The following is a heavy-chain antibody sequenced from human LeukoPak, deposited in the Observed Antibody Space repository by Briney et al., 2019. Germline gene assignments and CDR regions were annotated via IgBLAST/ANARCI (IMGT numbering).Heavy chain of an antibody. CDR3: ARDSKSVPSSTSCSYFDY. CDR2: IKQDGSEK. Sequence: GGSLRLSCAASGFIIISYRMSWVRQAPGKGLEWVANIKQDGSEKYYVDSVKGRFTISRDNAKNSLYLQMSSLRAEDTAVYYCARDSKSVPSSTSCSYFDYWGQGTLVTVSS. V-gene: IGHV3-7*01. CDR1: GFIIISYR. J-gene: IGHJ4*02. D-gene: IGHD2-2*01.